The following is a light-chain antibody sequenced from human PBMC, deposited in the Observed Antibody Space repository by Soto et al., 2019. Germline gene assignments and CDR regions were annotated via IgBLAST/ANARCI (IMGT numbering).Light chain of an antibody. CDR3: QQYDNWPPCT. CDR2: GAS. V-gene: IGKV3D-15*01. CDR1: QSINSN. Sequence: IVMTQSPATLSVSLGERATLSCTASQSINSNLAWYQQKPGQAPRLLIYGASTRAPGIPARFSGSGSGTEFTLTISSLQSEDFAVYYCQQYDNWPPCTFGQGTKVDIK. J-gene: IGKJ2*02.